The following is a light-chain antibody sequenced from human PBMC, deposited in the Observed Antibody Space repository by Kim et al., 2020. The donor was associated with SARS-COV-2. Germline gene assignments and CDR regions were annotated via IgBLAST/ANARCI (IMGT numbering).Light chain of an antibody. Sequence: SSELTQDPAVSVALGQTVRITCQGDSLRSCYATWYQQKPRQAPVLVIYGRNNRPSGIPDRFSGSTSGNTASLTISGAQAEDEADFYCQSRNSGGNVVFGGGTQLTVL. V-gene: IGLV3-19*01. J-gene: IGLJ2*01. CDR2: GRN. CDR3: QSRNSGGNVV. CDR1: SLRSCY.